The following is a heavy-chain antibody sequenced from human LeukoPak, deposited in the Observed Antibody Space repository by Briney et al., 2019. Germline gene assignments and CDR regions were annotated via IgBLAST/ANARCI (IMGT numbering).Heavy chain of an antibody. CDR1: GFTFSSYS. D-gene: IGHD6-19*01. V-gene: IGHV3-21*01. J-gene: IGHJ3*01. Sequence: PGGSLRFSSAASGFTFSSYSMNWVRQAPGKGLEWVSSISSSSSYIYYADSVKGRFTISRDNAKNSLYLQMNSLRAEETAVYYCARDSTNSGIAVALDASDLWGQGTMVTVSS. CDR3: ARDSTNSGIAVALDASDL. CDR2: ISSSSSYI.